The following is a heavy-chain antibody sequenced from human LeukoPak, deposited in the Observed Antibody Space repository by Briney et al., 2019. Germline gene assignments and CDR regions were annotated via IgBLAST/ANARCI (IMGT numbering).Heavy chain of an antibody. CDR1: GGSISSYY. CDR3: ARGRANYYDSSGYPDAFDI. CDR2: IYTSGST. V-gene: IGHV4-4*07. Sequence: PSETLSLTCTVSGGSISSYYWSWIRQPAGKGLEWIGRIYTSGSTNYNPSLKSRVTMSVDTSKNQFSLKLSSVTAADTAVYYCARGRANYYDSSGYPDAFDIWGQVTMVTVSS. D-gene: IGHD3-22*01. J-gene: IGHJ3*02.